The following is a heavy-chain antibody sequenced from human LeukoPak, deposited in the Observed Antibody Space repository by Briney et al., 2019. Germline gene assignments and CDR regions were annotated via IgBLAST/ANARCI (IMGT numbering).Heavy chain of an antibody. CDR3: ARPFGEAVETSRGGVDY. CDR1: GYSFTNYW. V-gene: IGHV5-51*01. CDR2: IYPGDSDT. D-gene: IGHD3-10*01. J-gene: IGHJ4*02. Sequence: GESLKISCKGSGYSFTNYWIGWVRQMPGKGLEWMGIIYPGDSDTRYSPSFQGQVTISVDKSITTAYLQWSSLKASDTAMNYCARPFGEAVETSRGGVDYWGQGTLVTVSS.